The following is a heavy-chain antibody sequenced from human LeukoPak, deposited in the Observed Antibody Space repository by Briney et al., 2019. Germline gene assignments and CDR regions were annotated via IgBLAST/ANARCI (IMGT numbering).Heavy chain of an antibody. CDR2: IRQDGSDK. V-gene: IGHV3-7*01. CDR1: GFTFSTYW. D-gene: IGHD4-23*01. Sequence: GGSLRLSCAASGFTFSTYWMTWVRQAPGKGLEWVANIRQDGSDKYYVDSVKGRFTISRDNAQNSLYLQMNSLRVEDTAVYYCARGTYGGKDLPDYWGQGTLVTVSS. J-gene: IGHJ4*02. CDR3: ARGTYGGKDLPDY.